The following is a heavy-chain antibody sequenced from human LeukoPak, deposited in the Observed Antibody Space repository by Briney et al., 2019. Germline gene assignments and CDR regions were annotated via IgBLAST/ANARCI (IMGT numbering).Heavy chain of an antibody. CDR3: ATLLSAPRDY. CDR2: IYYSGNT. CDR1: GGSISGTTSY. D-gene: IGHD3-10*01. V-gene: IGHV4-39*01. Sequence: KPSETLSLTCTVSGGSISGTTSYWGWIRQPPGKGLQWIGSIYYSGNTYYNPSLKSRVTISVDTSKNQFSLTLNSVTAADTAVCYCATLLSAPRDYWGQGTLVTVSS. J-gene: IGHJ4*02.